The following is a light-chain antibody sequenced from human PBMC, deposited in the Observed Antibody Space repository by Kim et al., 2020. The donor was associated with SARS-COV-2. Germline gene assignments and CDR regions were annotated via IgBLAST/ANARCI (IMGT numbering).Light chain of an antibody. CDR2: GKN. Sequence: VALGQTVRITCQGDSLRSYYATWYQQKPGQAPILVIYGKNNRPSGIPDRFSGSNSGNTAFLTITGTQAEDEADYYCSSRDSNGPVVFGGGTQLTVL. CDR1: SLRSYY. V-gene: IGLV3-19*01. J-gene: IGLJ2*01. CDR3: SSRDSNGPVV.